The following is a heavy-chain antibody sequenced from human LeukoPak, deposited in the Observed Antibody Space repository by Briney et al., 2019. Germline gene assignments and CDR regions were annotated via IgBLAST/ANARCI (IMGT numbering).Heavy chain of an antibody. Sequence: ASVKVSCKASGYTFTSYGSSWVRQAPGQGLEWMGWISAYNGKTNYAQKLQGRVTMTTDTYTSTACMELRSLRSDDTAVYYCAREGDSSGYLYYFDYWGQGTLVTVSS. CDR2: ISAYNGKT. CDR3: AREGDSSGYLYYFDY. J-gene: IGHJ4*02. V-gene: IGHV1-18*01. CDR1: GYTFTSYG. D-gene: IGHD3-22*01.